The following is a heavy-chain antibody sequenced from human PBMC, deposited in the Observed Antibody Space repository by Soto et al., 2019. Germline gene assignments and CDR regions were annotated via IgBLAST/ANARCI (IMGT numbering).Heavy chain of an antibody. CDR3: ARHGGRHYYYYGMDV. CDR1: GDSFTSYW. CDR2: IYPGDSDT. Sequence: GESLKISCKGSGDSFTSYWIGWVRQMPGKGLEWMGIIYPGDSDTRYSPSFQGQVTISADKSISTAYLQWSSLKASDTAMYYCARHGGRHYYYYGMDVWGQGTTVTVS. V-gene: IGHV5-51*01. J-gene: IGHJ6*02.